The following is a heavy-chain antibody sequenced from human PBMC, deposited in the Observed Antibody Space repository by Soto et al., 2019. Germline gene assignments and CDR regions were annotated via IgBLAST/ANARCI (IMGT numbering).Heavy chain of an antibody. D-gene: IGHD6-13*01. J-gene: IGHJ6*02. CDR2: IIPIFGTA. V-gene: IGHV1-69*13. CDR1: GGTFSSYA. Sequence: SVKVSCKASGGTFSSYAISWVRQAPGRGLEWMGGIIPIFGTANYAQKFQGRVTITADESTSTAYMELSSLRSEDTAVYYCARSLRIAAAGLISYYYYYGMDVWGQGTTVTVSS. CDR3: ARSLRIAAAGLISYYYYYGMDV.